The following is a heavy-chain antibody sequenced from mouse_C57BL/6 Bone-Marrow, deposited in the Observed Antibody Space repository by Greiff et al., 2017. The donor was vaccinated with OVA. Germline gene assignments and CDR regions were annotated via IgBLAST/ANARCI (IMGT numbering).Heavy chain of an antibody. V-gene: IGHV1-69*01. Sequence: QVQLQQPGAELVMPGASVKLSCKASGYTFTSYWMHWVKQRPGQGLEWIGEIDPSDSYTNYNQKFKGKSTLTVDKSSSTAYMQLSSLTSEDSAVYYCARDHDCWGQGTTLTVSS. J-gene: IGHJ2*01. CDR3: ARDHDC. CDR1: GYTFTSYW. CDR2: IDPSDSYT.